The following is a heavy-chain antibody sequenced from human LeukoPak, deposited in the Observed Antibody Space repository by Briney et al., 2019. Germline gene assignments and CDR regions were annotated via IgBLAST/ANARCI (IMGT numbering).Heavy chain of an antibody. D-gene: IGHD2-2*01. CDR2: ISYDGSNK. CDR1: GFTFSSYG. J-gene: IGHJ4*02. V-gene: IGHV3-30*18. CDR3: AKDSCSSTSCYADY. Sequence: GGSLRLSCAASGFTFSSYGMHWVRQAPGKGLEWVAVISYDGSNKYYADSVKGRFTISRDNSKNTLYLQMNSLRAEDTAVYYCAKDSCSSTSCYADYWGQGTLVTVSS.